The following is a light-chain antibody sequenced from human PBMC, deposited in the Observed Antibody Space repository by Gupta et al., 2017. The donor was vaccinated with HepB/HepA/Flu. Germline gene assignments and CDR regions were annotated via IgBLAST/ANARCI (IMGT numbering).Light chain of an antibody. Sequence: EIVLTHSPGTLSLSTGERATLSCRASQSVSSSYLAWYQQKPGQAPRLLISEASTRAAGIPDRFSGSGSGTDFTLTISRLEPEDFAVYYCQLYGSSPLYTFGQGTNLEIK. V-gene: IGKV3-20*01. J-gene: IGKJ2*01. CDR3: QLYGSSPLYT. CDR1: QSVSSSY. CDR2: EAS.